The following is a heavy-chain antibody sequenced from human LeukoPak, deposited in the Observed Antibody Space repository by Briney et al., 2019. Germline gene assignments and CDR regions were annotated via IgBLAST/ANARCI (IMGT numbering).Heavy chain of an antibody. CDR3: AREIVVDHYFDY. CDR1: GGSISSYY. Sequence: SETLSLTCTVSGGSISSYYWSWIRQPPGKGLEWIGYIYYSGSTNYNPSLKSRVTISVDTSKNQFSLKLSSVTAADTAVYYCAREIVVDHYFDYWGQGTLVTVSS. D-gene: IGHD1-26*01. V-gene: IGHV4-59*01. J-gene: IGHJ4*02. CDR2: IYYSGST.